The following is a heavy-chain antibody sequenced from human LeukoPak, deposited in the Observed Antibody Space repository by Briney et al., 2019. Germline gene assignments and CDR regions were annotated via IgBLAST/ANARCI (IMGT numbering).Heavy chain of an antibody. D-gene: IGHD3-10*01. J-gene: IGHJ4*02. Sequence: SSETLSLTCAVSGGSISSSTYYWGWIRQPPGKGLEWIGSIYYSGNTYYNPSLKSRVTISVDTSKNQFSLRLSSVTAADTAVYYCARQNGEYLWYLDYWGQGALVTVSS. CDR3: ARQNGEYLWYLDY. CDR1: GGSISSSTYY. CDR2: IYYSGNT. V-gene: IGHV4-39*07.